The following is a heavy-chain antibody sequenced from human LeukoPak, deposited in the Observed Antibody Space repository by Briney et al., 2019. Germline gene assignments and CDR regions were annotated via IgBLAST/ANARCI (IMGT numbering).Heavy chain of an antibody. CDR3: ARDGSSIAARAGDY. CDR2: IRYDTNNK. CDR1: GFTFSKNG. V-gene: IGHV3-30*02. D-gene: IGHD6-6*01. J-gene: IGHJ4*02. Sequence: GGSLRLSCAASGFTFSKNGMHWVRQAPGKGLEWMALIRYDTNNKYYADSVKGRFTISGDNSKLYLQMNSLRDEDTAVYYCARDGSSIAARAGDYWGREPWSPSPQ.